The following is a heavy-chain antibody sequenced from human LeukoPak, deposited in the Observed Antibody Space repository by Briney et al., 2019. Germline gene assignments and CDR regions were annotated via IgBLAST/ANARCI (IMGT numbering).Heavy chain of an antibody. V-gene: IGHV3-23*01. CDR2: ISGSGGST. CDR1: GFTFSSFA. D-gene: IGHD3-3*01. Sequence: QPGGSLRLSCAASGFTFSSFAMSWVRQAPGKGLEWVSAISGSGGSTYYADSVKGRFTISRDNSKNTLYLQMNSLRAEDTAVYYCAKGLEYYDFWSGYSLPYWGQGTLVTVSS. CDR3: AKGLEYYDFWSGYSLPY. J-gene: IGHJ4*02.